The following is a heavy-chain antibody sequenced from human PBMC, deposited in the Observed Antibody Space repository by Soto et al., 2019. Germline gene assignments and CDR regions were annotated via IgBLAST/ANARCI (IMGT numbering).Heavy chain of an antibody. Sequence: DVQLVESGGGLVQPGGSLRLSCEASEFTFSNYWMSWVRQAPGEGLEWVAIMKEDGSETYYVDSVKGRFTISRDNAKNSLHLQMNSLRVEDTAVYYCARARPGAYFDYWGQGTLVTVSS. CDR2: MKEDGSET. V-gene: IGHV3-7*01. CDR3: ARARPGAYFDY. CDR1: EFTFSNYW. J-gene: IGHJ4*02.